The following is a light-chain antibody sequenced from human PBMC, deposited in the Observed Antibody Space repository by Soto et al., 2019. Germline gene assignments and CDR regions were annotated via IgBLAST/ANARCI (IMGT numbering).Light chain of an antibody. CDR2: NVS. CDR3: QQYNGYSFWT. CDR1: QSISGW. Sequence: DIQMTQSPSTLSASVGDRVTITCRASQSISGWLAWYQQKPGKAPKLLIYNVSSLKSGVPSRFSGSGSGTEFTLTISSLQPDDFATYYCQQYNGYSFWTFGQGTKVDNK. J-gene: IGKJ1*01. V-gene: IGKV1-5*01.